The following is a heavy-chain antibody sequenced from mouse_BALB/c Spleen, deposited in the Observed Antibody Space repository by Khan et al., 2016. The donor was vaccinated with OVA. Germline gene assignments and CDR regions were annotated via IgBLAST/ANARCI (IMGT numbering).Heavy chain of an antibody. J-gene: IGHJ2*01. CDR1: GYTFMNYW. CDR2: INPSTGYT. D-gene: IGHD1-1*01. Sequence: QVQLKEAGAELAKPGASVKMSCKASGYTFMNYWILWVKQRPGQGLEWIGYINPSTGYTEYNQNFKDKATLTADKSSSSAYMQLSSLRSEDSAVYYCARRGLRWDFDYWGQGTTLTVSS. V-gene: IGHV1-7*01. CDR3: ARRGLRWDFDY.